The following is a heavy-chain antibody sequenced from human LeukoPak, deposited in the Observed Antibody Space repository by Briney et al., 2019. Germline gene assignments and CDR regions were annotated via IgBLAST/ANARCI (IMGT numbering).Heavy chain of an antibody. J-gene: IGHJ5*02. CDR3: ARDYYDSSGSSWFDP. CDR2: ISSSGSTI. Sequence: QSGGSLRLSCAASGFTFSSYEMNWVRQAPGKGLEWVSYISSSGSTIYYADSVKGRFTISRDNAKNSLYLQMNSLRAKDTALYYCARDYYDSSGSSWFDPWGQGTLVTVSS. V-gene: IGHV3-48*03. D-gene: IGHD3-22*01. CDR1: GFTFSSYE.